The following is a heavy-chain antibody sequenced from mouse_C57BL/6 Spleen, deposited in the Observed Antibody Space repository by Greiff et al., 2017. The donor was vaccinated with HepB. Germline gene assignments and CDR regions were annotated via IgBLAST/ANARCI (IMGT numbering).Heavy chain of an antibody. D-gene: IGHD2-10*01. Sequence: VKLMESGAELARPGASVKLSCKASGYTFTSYGISWVKQRTGQGLEWIGEIYPRSGNTYYNEKFKGKATLTADKSSSTAYMELRSLTSEDSAVYFCARRPPYYGNYVSSMDYWGQGTSVTVSS. V-gene: IGHV1-81*01. CDR2: IYPRSGNT. CDR1: GYTFTSYG. J-gene: IGHJ4*01. CDR3: ARRPPYYGNYVSSMDY.